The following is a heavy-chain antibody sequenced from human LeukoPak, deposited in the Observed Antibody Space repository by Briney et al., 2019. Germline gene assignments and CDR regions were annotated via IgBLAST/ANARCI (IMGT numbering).Heavy chain of an antibody. Sequence: GGSLRLSCTASGFTFSDSFMSWIRQAPGKGPEWISYISSRGTTIYYADSVKGRFTISRDNAKNSLYLQINSLRVDDTAVFYCAKGSLAVPTTPFDFWGQGTLVTVSS. CDR1: GFTFSDSF. D-gene: IGHD1-26*01. V-gene: IGHV3-11*01. CDR2: ISSRGTTI. CDR3: AKGSLAVPTTPFDF. J-gene: IGHJ4*02.